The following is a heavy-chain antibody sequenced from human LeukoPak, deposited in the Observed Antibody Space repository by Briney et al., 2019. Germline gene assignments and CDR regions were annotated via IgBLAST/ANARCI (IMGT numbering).Heavy chain of an antibody. J-gene: IGHJ4*02. CDR3: ARAGPYDFRSGYREYYFDY. V-gene: IGHV4-59*11. CDR1: GGSISSHY. CDR2: IYYSGST. D-gene: IGHD3-3*01. Sequence: PSETLSLTCTVSGGSISSHYWSWIRQPPGKGLEWIGYIYYSGSTNYNPSLKSRVTISVDTSKNQFSLKLSSVTAADTAVHYCARAGPYDFRSGYREYYFDYWGQGTLVTVSS.